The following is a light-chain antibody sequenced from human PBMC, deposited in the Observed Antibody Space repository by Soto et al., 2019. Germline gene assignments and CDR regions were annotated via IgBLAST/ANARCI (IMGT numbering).Light chain of an antibody. V-gene: IGKV1D-8*03. Sequence: VIWMTQSPSLLSASTGDRVTISCRMSQGISSYLAWYQQNPGQAPVLVIYAAFTLQSGVPSTFSAGRFASAFTLNISSLQSEDFEAYDYQQYYSFSSTFGEGSKLEIK. CDR1: QGISSY. CDR3: QQYYSFSST. CDR2: AAF. J-gene: IGKJ2*01.